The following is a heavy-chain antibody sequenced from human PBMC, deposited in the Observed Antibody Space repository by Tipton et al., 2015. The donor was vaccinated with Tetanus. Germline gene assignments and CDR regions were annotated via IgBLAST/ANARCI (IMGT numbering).Heavy chain of an antibody. CDR1: GGSISSNNW. D-gene: IGHD3-10*01. V-gene: IGHV4-4*02. CDR3: ARKFDNYYYAMDV. Sequence: TLSLTCAVSGGSISSNNWWTWVRQPPGKGPERIAEIYHSGSTTYNPSLQSRVTISVDKSENKFSLKLTSVTAADTAVYYCARKFDNYYYAMDVWGQGTTVTVSS. CDR2: IYHSGST. J-gene: IGHJ6*02.